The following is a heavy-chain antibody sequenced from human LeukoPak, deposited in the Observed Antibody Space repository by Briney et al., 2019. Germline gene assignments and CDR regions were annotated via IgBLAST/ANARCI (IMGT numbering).Heavy chain of an antibody. Sequence: ASVKVSCKASGYTFTSYGISWVRQAPGQGLERMGWISAYNGNTNYAQKLQGRVTMTTDTSTSTAYMELRSLRSDDTAVYYCARDDFYYDFWSGHTPPNYWGQGTLVTVSS. V-gene: IGHV1-18*01. D-gene: IGHD3-3*01. CDR2: ISAYNGNT. CDR3: ARDDFYYDFWSGHTPPNY. J-gene: IGHJ4*02. CDR1: GYTFTSYG.